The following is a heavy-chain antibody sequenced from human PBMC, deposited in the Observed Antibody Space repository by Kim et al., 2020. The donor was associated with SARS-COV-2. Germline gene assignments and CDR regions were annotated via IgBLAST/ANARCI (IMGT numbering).Heavy chain of an antibody. CDR1: GGSFSGYY. CDR2: INHSGST. V-gene: IGHV4-34*01. D-gene: IGHD6-19*01. J-gene: IGHJ6*02. Sequence: SETLSLTCAVYGGSFSGYYWSWIRQPPGKGLEWIGEINHSGSTNYNPSLKSRVTISVDTSKNQSSLKLSSVTAADTAVYYCARVVSSGSKNYYYYGMDVWGQGTTVTVSS. CDR3: ARVVSSGSKNYYYYGMDV.